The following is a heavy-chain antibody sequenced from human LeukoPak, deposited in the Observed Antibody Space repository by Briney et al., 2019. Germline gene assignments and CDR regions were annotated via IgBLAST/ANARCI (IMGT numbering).Heavy chain of an antibody. CDR3: ARRGMYYYDSSGEDY. CDR2: IYYSGST. D-gene: IGHD3-22*01. Sequence: SETLSLTCTVSGGSISSSSYYWGCIRQPPGKGLEWIGSIYYSGSTYYNPSLKSRVTISVDTSKNQFSLKLSSVTAADTAVYYCARRGMYYYDSSGEDYWGQGTLVTVSS. CDR1: GGSISSSSYY. V-gene: IGHV4-39*07. J-gene: IGHJ4*02.